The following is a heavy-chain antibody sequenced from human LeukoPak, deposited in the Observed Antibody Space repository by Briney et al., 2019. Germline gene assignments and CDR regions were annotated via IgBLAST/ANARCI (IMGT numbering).Heavy chain of an antibody. J-gene: IGHJ4*02. D-gene: IGHD3-10*01. CDR3: ARVVRFGELYYFDY. Sequence: AASVKVSCKASGGTFSSYAISWVRQAPGQGLEWMGGIIPIFGTANYAQKFQGRVTITADESTSTAYMELSSLRSEDTAVYYCARVVRFGELYYFDYWGQGTLVTVSS. CDR2: IIPIFGTA. V-gene: IGHV1-69*13. CDR1: GGTFSSYA.